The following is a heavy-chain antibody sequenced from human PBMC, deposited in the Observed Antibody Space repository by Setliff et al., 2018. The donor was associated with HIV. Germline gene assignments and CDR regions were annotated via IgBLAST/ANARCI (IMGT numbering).Heavy chain of an antibody. Sequence: SETLSLTCTVPGGSISTYYWSWIRQPPGNGLEWIGYIYYTGSTNYNPSLKSRVTISVDTSKNQFSLNLSSVTAADTAVYYCARVACSSTSCPRRYAFDMWGQGTMVTV. J-gene: IGHJ3*02. CDR1: GGSISTYY. D-gene: IGHD2-2*01. V-gene: IGHV4-59*01. CDR2: IYYTGST. CDR3: ARVACSSTSCPRRYAFDM.